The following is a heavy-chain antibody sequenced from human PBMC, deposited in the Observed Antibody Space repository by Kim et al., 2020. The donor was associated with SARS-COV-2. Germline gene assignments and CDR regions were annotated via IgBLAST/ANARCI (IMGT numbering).Heavy chain of an antibody. V-gene: IGHV3-7*04. D-gene: IGHD2-15*01. Sequence: GGSLRLSCAGSEFTFSNYWMNWVRQAPGKGLEWVANINQDGTDTYYVDSVKGRFTISRDNARNLLYLQLNNLRVEDTAVYSCVRGFCYGGICYGGGFDYWGQGALVTVSS. CDR3: VRGFCYGGICYGGGFDY. J-gene: IGHJ4*02. CDR1: EFTFSNYW. CDR2: INQDGTDT.